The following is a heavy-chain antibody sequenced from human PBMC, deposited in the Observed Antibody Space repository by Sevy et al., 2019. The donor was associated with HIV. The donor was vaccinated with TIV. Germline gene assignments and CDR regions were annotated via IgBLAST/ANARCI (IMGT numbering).Heavy chain of an antibody. CDR2: IYYSGST. CDR1: GGSISSYY. CDR3: ARGGWNQYFDY. J-gene: IGHJ4*02. D-gene: IGHD1-1*01. V-gene: IGHV4-59*01. Sequence: SETLSLTCTVSGGSISSYYWSWIRQPPGKGLEWIGYIYYSGSTNYNPSLKSRVTISVDTSKNQFSLKLSSVIAADTAVYYCARGGWNQYFDYWGQGTLVTVSS.